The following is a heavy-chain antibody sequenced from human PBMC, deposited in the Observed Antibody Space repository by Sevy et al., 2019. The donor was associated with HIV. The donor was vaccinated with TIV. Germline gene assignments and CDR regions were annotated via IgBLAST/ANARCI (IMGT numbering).Heavy chain of an antibody. CDR1: GFTFSGSA. CDR3: AKDSGISAQIVVALRY. CDR2: IRSKANSYAT. V-gene: IGHV3-73*01. Sequence: GGSLRLSCAASGFTFSGSAMHWVRQASGKGLEWVGRIRSKANSYATAYAASVKGRFTISRDDSKNTAYLQMNSLRAEDTAVYYCAKDSGISAQIVVALRYWGQGTQVTVSS. J-gene: IGHJ4*02. D-gene: IGHD3-22*01.